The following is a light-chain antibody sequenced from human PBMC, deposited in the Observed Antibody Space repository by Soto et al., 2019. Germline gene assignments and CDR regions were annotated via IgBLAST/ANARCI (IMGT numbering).Light chain of an antibody. CDR2: GNS. V-gene: IGLV1-40*01. Sequence: QSVLTQPPSVSGAPGQRVTISCTGSSSNIGAGYDVHWYQQLPGTAPKLLIYGNSNRPSGVPDRFSGSKSGTSASLAITGLQAEDEADYYCSSYGASSNHVVFGGGTQLTVL. CDR3: SSYGASSNHVV. CDR1: SSNIGAGYD. J-gene: IGLJ2*01.